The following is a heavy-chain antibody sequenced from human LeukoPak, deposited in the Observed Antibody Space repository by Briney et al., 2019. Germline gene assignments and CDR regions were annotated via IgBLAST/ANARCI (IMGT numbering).Heavy chain of an antibody. CDR1: GFTFSSYA. J-gene: IGHJ5*02. CDR3: AKDPGYSGSYPYNWFDP. CDR2: ISGSGGST. V-gene: IGHV3-23*01. Sequence: PGGSLRLSCAASGFTFSSYAMSWVRQAPGKGLEWVSAISGSGGSTYYADSVKGRFTISRDNSKNTLYLQMNSLRAEDTAVYYCAKDPGYSGSYPYNWFDPWGQGTLVTVSS. D-gene: IGHD1-26*01.